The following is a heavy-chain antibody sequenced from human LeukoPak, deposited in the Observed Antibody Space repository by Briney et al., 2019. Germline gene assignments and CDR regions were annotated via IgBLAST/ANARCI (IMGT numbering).Heavy chain of an antibody. D-gene: IGHD1-26*01. CDR1: GGSFSGHY. Sequence: PSETLSLTCAVYGGSFSGHYWSWIRQPPGKGLEWIGEINRSGSTNYNPSLKSRVTISVDTSKNQFSLKLSSVTAADTAVYYCARGRIVGATRLDYWGQGTLVTVSS. V-gene: IGHV4-34*01. J-gene: IGHJ4*02. CDR2: INRSGST. CDR3: ARGRIVGATRLDY.